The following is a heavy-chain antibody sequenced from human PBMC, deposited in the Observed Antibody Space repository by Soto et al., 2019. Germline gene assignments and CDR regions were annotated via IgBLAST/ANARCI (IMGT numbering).Heavy chain of an antibody. V-gene: IGHV1-18*01. Sequence: QVKLVQSGAEVKKSGASVKVSCKASGYTFTTYGISWVRQAPGQGLEWMGWISAYNGNTKYAQKLQDRVTMTTDTSTSSAYMELGSLRSDDTAMYYCARDIRSSSCLLPFDCWGQGTLVTVSS. CDR1: GYTFTTYG. J-gene: IGHJ4*02. CDR2: ISAYNGNT. D-gene: IGHD6-13*01. CDR3: ARDIRSSSCLLPFDC.